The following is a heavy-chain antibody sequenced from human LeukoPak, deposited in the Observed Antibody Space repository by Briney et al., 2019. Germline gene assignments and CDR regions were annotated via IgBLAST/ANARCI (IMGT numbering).Heavy chain of an antibody. CDR1: GFTFSSYE. V-gene: IGHV3-48*03. CDR3: AEERGIRGYY. D-gene: IGHD3-3*02. CDR2: ISSSGSTI. J-gene: IGHJ4*02. Sequence: SGGSLRLSCAASGFTFSSYEMNWVRQAPGKGLEWVSYISSSGSTIYYADSVKGRFTISRDNAKNSLYLQMNSLRAEDTAVYYWAEERGIRGYYWGQGTLVTVSS.